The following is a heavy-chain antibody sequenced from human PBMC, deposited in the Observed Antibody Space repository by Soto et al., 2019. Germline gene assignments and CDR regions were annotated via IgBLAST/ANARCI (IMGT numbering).Heavy chain of an antibody. CDR1: RDSIRNYF. CDR2: IYTSGSS. V-gene: IGHV4-4*07. J-gene: IGHJ6*02. D-gene: IGHD3-22*01. CDR3: ARDPVISMIANSYNAMDV. Sequence: SETLSLTCTVSRDSIRNYFWSWIRQPAGKGLEWIGRIYTSGSSNYNPSLKSRPTMSVDTSKNQVSLNLRSVTAADTAVYYCARDPVISMIANSYNAMDVWGRGTIVTV.